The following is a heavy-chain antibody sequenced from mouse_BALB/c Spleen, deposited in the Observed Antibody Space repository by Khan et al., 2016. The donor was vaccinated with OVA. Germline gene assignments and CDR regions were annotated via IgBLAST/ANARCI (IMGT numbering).Heavy chain of an antibody. V-gene: IGHV1S132*01. D-gene: IGHD2-2*01. CDR2: IFPGTGTT. CDR1: GYTFTNYW. J-gene: IGHJ3*01. CDR3: ARGYFGNDELAY. Sequence: QVQLQQSGAELVKPGASVKLSCKTSGYTFTNYWIQWIKQRPGQGLGWLGQIFPGTGTTYYNEIFKATATLTIDTSSRTAYMQLTSLTSEDSAIYCCARGYFGNDELAYWGQGTLVTVSP.